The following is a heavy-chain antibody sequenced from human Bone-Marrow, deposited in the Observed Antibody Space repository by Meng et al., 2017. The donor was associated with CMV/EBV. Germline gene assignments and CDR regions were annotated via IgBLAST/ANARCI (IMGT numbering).Heavy chain of an antibody. Sequence: SETLSLTCTVSGGSISSGDYYWSWIRQPPGKGLEWIGYIYYSGSTYYNPSLKSRVTISVDTSKNQFSLKLSSVTAADTAVYYCARDNLMITFGGVDKTHWFDPWGQGPLVTVYS. D-gene: IGHD3-16*01. CDR2: IYYSGST. CDR1: GGSISSGDYY. J-gene: IGHJ5*02. CDR3: ARDNLMITFGGVDKTHWFDP. V-gene: IGHV4-30-4*08.